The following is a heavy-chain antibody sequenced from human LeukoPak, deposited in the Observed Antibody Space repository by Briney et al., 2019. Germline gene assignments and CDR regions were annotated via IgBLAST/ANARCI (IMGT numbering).Heavy chain of an antibody. Sequence: GGSLRLSCAASGFTFSSYGMHWVRQAPGKGLEWVVFIRYDGSNKYYADSVKGRFTIYRDNSKNTLYLQMNSLRAEDTAVYYCAKGQLTTVTTWVGFDYWGQGTLVSVSS. V-gene: IGHV3-30*02. CDR2: IRYDGSNK. D-gene: IGHD4-11*01. J-gene: IGHJ4*02. CDR3: AKGQLTTVTTWVGFDY. CDR1: GFTFSSYG.